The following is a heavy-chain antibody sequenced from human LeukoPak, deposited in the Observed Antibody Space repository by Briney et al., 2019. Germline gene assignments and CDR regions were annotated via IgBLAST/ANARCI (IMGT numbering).Heavy chain of an antibody. CDR1: GFTVSSNY. CDR2: ISPSGGGT. CDR3: AQDLAWGAFDH. Sequence: GGSLRLSCATSGFTVSSNYMSWVRQAPGKGLEWVSGISPSGGGTYYADSVKGRFTISRDDSKNTLSLQMNSLRVEDTAVYYCAQDLAWGAFDHWGRGTLVTVSS. V-gene: IGHV3-23*01. D-gene: IGHD7-27*01. J-gene: IGHJ4*02.